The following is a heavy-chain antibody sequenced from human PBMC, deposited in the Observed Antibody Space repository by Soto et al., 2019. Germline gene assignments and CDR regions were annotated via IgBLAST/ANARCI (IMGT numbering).Heavy chain of an antibody. D-gene: IGHD3-22*01. J-gene: IGHJ5*02. CDR2: IGTSGKTI. Sequence: EVQLVESGGGLVQAGGSLRLFCAVSGFTFSSYEMNWVRQAPGKGLEWVSYIGTSGKTIYYADSVRGRFTISRDNAKNPLYLQMNSLRAEDTAVYYCARDSYPYYYDSSGYPAPFGPWGQGTLVTVSS. CDR3: ARDSYPYYYDSSGYPAPFGP. V-gene: IGHV3-48*03. CDR1: GFTFSSYE.